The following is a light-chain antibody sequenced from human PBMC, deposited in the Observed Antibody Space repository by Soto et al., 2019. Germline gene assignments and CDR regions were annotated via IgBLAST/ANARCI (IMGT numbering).Light chain of an antibody. V-gene: IGKV3-20*01. Sequence: EIVLTQSPGTLSLSPGERATLSCRASQSVSSSYLAWYQQKPGRAPRLLIYGASNRATGIPGRFSGSGSGTDFTLTISRLEPEDFAVYYCQQYGSSGTFGQGTKVDIK. CDR1: QSVSSSY. J-gene: IGKJ1*01. CDR2: GAS. CDR3: QQYGSSGT.